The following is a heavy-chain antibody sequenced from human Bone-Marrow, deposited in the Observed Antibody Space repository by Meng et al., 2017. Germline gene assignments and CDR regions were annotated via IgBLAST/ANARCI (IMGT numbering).Heavy chain of an antibody. V-gene: IGHV5-51*01. D-gene: IGHD3-10*01. CDR1: GDIFTSNW. Sequence: KVICKGAGDIFTSNWIAWGRQKTGKGREWMGIIVPGDSDTRYSPSYQGQVTISAEKSISTAYLKGNSLKAADTTMYYCARRGSGSYYNGDWFDPWGQGTLVTVSS. CDR3: ARRGSGSYYNGDWFDP. J-gene: IGHJ5*02. CDR2: IVPGDSDT.